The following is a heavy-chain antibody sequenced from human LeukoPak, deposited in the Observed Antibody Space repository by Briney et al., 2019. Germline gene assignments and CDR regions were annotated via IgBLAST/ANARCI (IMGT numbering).Heavy chain of an antibody. J-gene: IGHJ4*02. CDR3: AKSLYSSNYYFDY. V-gene: IGHV3-23*01. CDR1: GFTFSSYA. CDR2: ITGSADRT. D-gene: IGHD6-13*01. Sequence: PGGSLRLSCAASGFTFSSYAMSWVRQAPGKGLEGVAVITGSADRTYFADAVKGRFTISRDNANNKLYLQMNSLRADDTAVYFCAKSLYSSNYYFDYWGQGTLVTVSS.